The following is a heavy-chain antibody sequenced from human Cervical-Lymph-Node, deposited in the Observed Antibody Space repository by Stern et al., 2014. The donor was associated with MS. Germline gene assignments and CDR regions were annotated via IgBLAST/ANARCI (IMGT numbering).Heavy chain of an antibody. V-gene: IGHV3-30*18. CDR3: ANAAALSCRSASCYKAFEH. CDR2: ISYDGTDK. Sequence: VQLVESGGGVVQPGKSLRLSCAASGFSFSSYGMHWVRQAPGQGLDWVAVISYDGTDKYYADSVEGRFTISRDNSKNTLYLQMNSLRPEDTAVYYCANAAALSCRSASCYKAFEHWGQGILVTVSS. D-gene: IGHD2-2*02. J-gene: IGHJ4*02. CDR1: GFSFSSYG.